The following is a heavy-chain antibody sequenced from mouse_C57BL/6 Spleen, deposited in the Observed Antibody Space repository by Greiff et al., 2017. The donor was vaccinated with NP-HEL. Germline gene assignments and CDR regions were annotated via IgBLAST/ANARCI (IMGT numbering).Heavy chain of an antibody. CDR2: IYPGDGDT. J-gene: IGHJ3*01. CDR3: ARMHDYEGSFAD. V-gene: IGHV1-80*01. D-gene: IGHD2-4*01. CDR1: GYAFSSYW. Sequence: QVQLQQSGAELVKPGASVKISCKASGYAFSSYWMNWVKQRPGKGLEWIGQIYPGDGDTNYNGKFKGKATLTADKSSSTAYMQRSSLTSEDSAVYFCARMHDYEGSFADWGQGTLVTVSA.